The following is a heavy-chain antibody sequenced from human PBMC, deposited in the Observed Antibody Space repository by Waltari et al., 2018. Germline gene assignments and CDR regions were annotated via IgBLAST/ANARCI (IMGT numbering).Heavy chain of an antibody. Sequence: QLQLQESGPGLVKPSETLSLTCTVSGGSISSSSYYWGWIRQPPGKGLEWIGSIYYSGSTYYTPSLKSRVTISVDTSKNQFSLKLSSVTAADMAVYYCAREVVRFYYFDYWGQGTLVTVSS. CDR3: AREVVRFYYFDY. CDR1: GGSISSSSYY. V-gene: IGHV4-39*07. J-gene: IGHJ4*02. CDR2: IYYSGST. D-gene: IGHD2-15*01.